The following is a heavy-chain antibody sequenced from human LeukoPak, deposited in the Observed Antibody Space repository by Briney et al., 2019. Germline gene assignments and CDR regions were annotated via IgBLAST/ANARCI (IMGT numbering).Heavy chain of an antibody. J-gene: IGHJ4*02. CDR1: GYTFTSYY. CDR3: ARALYYYGSGSYGYYFDY. D-gene: IGHD3-10*01. Sequence: ASVKVSCKASGYTFTSYYMHWVRQAPGQGLEWMGIINPSGGSTSYAQKFQGRVTMTRDMSTSTVYMELSSLRSEDTAVYYCARALYYYGSGSYGYYFDYWGQGTLVIVSS. V-gene: IGHV1-46*01. CDR2: INPSGGST.